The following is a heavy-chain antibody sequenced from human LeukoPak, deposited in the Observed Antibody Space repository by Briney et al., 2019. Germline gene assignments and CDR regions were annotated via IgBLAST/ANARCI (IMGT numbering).Heavy chain of an antibody. V-gene: IGHV1-18*01. D-gene: IGHD3-10*01. CDR1: GYTFTSYG. Sequence: ASVKVSCKASGYTFTSYGISWVRQAPGQGLEWMGWISAYNGNTNYAQKLQGRVTMTTDTSTSTAYMELRSLRPDDTAVYYCAKSPLWFGELTYFDYWGQGTLVTVSS. J-gene: IGHJ4*02. CDR2: ISAYNGNT. CDR3: AKSPLWFGELTYFDY.